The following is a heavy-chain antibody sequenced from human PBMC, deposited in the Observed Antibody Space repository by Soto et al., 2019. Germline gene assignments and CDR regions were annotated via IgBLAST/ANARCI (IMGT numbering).Heavy chain of an antibody. CDR2: IWYDGSNK. Sequence: QVQLVESGGGVVQPGRSLRLSCAASGFTFSSYGMHWVRQAPGKGLEWVAVIWYDGSNKYYADSVKGRFTISRDNSKYALYLQMNSLRAEDTAVYYCSRDVSDAFDIWGQGTMVTVSS. CDR3: SRDVSDAFDI. J-gene: IGHJ3*02. V-gene: IGHV3-33*01. CDR1: GFTFSSYG.